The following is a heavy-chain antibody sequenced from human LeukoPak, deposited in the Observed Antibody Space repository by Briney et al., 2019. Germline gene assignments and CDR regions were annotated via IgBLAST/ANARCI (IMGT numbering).Heavy chain of an antibody. J-gene: IGHJ5*02. V-gene: IGHV1-18*01. CDR1: GYTFTSYG. CDR2: INAYNGNT. CDR3: ARNRGYCSSTSCYASTPPNWFDP. Sequence: GASVNVSCKASGYTFTSYGISWVRRAPGQGLEWMGWINAYNGNTNYAQKLQGRVTMTTDTSTSTAYMELRSLGSDDTAVYYCARNRGYCSSTSCYASTPPNWFDPWGQGTLVTVSS. D-gene: IGHD2-2*01.